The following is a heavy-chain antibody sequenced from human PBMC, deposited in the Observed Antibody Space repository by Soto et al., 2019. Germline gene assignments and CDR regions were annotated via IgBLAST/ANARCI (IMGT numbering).Heavy chain of an antibody. D-gene: IGHD2-2*01. CDR2: IIPILGIA. CDR1: GGTFSSYT. Sequence: QVQLVQSGAEVKTPGSSVKVSCKASGGTFSSYTISWVRQAPGQGLEWMGRIIPILGIANYAKNFQGRFTITEEKSTSTACLGVSSRRTEDTAVYYCARGVDIAVVPAPSNAAFDIWGQGTMITVSS. CDR3: ARGVDIAVVPAPSNAAFDI. J-gene: IGHJ3*02. V-gene: IGHV1-69*02.